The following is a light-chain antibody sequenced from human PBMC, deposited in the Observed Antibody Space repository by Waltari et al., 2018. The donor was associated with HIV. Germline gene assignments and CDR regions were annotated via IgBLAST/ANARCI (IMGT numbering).Light chain of an antibody. CDR1: SCDIGGYNS. Sequence: QSALTQPRSVSGSPGQSVTIHCTGCSCDIGGYNSVSWSQKHPGKAPKVIIYDCNERPSGVPDRFSGSKSGNTASLTISGLQAEDEADYYCCSYADSNSPVYVFGPGTEVTVL. CDR2: DCN. J-gene: IGLJ1*01. V-gene: IGLV2-11*01. CDR3: CSYADSNSPVYV.